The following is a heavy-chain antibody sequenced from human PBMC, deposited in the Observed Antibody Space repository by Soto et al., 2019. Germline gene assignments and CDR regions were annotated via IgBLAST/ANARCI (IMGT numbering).Heavy chain of an antibody. CDR3: ARTPGRDGYNYFVY. CDR1: GLTFDSDA. Sequence: QVQLVESGGGVVQPGRSLRLSCAASGLTFDSDAMHWVRQAPGKGLEWVALVSDDGSTEFYADSVKGRFTISRDNSKSTLFLQMNSLRADDTAVYYCARTPGRDGYNYFVYWGQGALVTVSS. CDR2: VSDDGSTE. J-gene: IGHJ4*02. V-gene: IGHV3-30-3*01. D-gene: IGHD5-12*01.